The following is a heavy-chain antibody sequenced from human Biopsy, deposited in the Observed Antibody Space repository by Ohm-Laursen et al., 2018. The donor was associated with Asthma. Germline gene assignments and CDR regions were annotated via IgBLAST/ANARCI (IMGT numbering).Heavy chain of an antibody. V-gene: IGHV1-24*01. Sequence: EASVKVSCKISGYSLTDLSMHWVRQAPGQGLEWMGGHDHEVGGTVNARRFQGRVTMTEDTSTDTAYMELSSLSSDDTAAYYCASDFPKDYVRYNFQFWGQGTLVTVSS. CDR3: ASDFPKDYVRYNFQF. D-gene: IGHD4-17*01. CDR2: HDHEVGGT. J-gene: IGHJ4*02. CDR1: GYSLTDLS.